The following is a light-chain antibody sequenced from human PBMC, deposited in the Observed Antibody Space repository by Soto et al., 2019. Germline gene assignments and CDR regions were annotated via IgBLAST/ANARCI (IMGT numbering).Light chain of an antibody. Sequence: DVQLTQAPSSLSASLGDRVTITCRASQTTRTYLNWYQQKPGKAPQLLIYAAYKLQGGVPSRFSGRGSETEFTLTISRLQPEDFADYDCQQSYRGPPTFGQGTKVEVK. J-gene: IGKJ1*01. CDR1: QTTRTY. V-gene: IGKV1-39*01. CDR3: QQSYRGPPT. CDR2: AAY.